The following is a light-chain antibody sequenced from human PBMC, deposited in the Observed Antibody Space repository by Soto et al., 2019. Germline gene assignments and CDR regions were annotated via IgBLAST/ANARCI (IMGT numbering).Light chain of an antibody. CDR2: DGS. V-gene: IGLV2-11*01. J-gene: IGLJ1*01. Sequence: QSALAQPRSVSGSPGQSVTISCTGTSSDVGTYDFVSWYQQHPGKAPRLMIFDGSERPSGVPDRFSGSKSGNTASLTISGLQAEDEADYYCCLYAVTFYVFGTGTKVTVL. CDR1: SSDVGTYDF. CDR3: CLYAVTFYV.